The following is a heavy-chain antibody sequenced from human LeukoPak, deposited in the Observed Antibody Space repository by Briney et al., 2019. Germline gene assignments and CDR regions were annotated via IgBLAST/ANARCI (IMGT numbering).Heavy chain of an antibody. D-gene: IGHD2-2*01. Sequence: SETLSLTCTVSGGSISSYYWSWIRQPPGKGLEWLGYIYYSGSTNYNPSLKSRVTISVDTSKNQFSLKLSSVTAADTAVYYCARHDQPAAPPDYWGQGTLVTVSS. J-gene: IGHJ4*02. V-gene: IGHV4-59*08. CDR3: ARHDQPAAPPDY. CDR1: GGSISSYY. CDR2: IYYSGST.